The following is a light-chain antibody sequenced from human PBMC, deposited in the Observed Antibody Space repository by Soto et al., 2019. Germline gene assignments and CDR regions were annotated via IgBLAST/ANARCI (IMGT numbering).Light chain of an antibody. J-gene: IGKJ1*01. Sequence: DIQMTQSPSSLSASAGDRATITCRASQDISNYLAWYQKKPGKVPKLLIYAAFTLPSGVPSRFSGSGSGTDFTLTISSLQSEDVGIYYCQQYISGPWPFGQGTKVDIK. CDR1: QDISNY. CDR3: QQYISGPWP. CDR2: AAF. V-gene: IGKV1-27*01.